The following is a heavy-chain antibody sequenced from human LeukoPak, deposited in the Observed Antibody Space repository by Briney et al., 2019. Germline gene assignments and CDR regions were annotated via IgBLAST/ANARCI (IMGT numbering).Heavy chain of an antibody. J-gene: IGHJ4*02. CDR1: GFTFSDIW. V-gene: IGHV3-15*01. D-gene: IGHD3-3*01. CDR2: IKSNVDGGAR. Sequence: GGSLRHSCAASGFTFSDIWMSWVRQAPGKGLEWVGRIKSNVDGGARDYAAPVKGRFTISRDDSKNTLYLQMSRLKTEDTGVYYCTTDGVDFWSGYYIGNYWGQGTLVAVSS. CDR3: TTDGVDFWSGYYIGNY.